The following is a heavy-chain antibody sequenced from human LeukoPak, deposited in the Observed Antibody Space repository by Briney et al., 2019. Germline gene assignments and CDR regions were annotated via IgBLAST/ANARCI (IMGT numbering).Heavy chain of an antibody. CDR2: INAGNGNT. D-gene: IGHD2-2*01. CDR1: GYTFTSYA. J-gene: IGHJ3*02. CDR3: ARDCSSTSCSGAFDI. V-gene: IGHV1-3*01. Sequence: VASVKVSCKASGYTFTSYAMHWVRQAPGQRLEWMGWINAGNGNTKYSQKFQGRVTITRDTSASTVYMELSSLRSEDTAVYYCARDCSSTSCSGAFDIWGQGTMVTVFS.